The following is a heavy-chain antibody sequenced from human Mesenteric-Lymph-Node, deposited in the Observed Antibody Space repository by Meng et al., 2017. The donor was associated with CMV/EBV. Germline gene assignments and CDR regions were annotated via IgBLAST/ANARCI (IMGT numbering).Heavy chain of an antibody. J-gene: IGHJ4*02. CDR2: INPSGSGT. CDR1: GNSFTSYY. Sequence: ASVKVSCKVSGNSFTSYYMHWVRQAPGQGLEWMGIINPSGSGTNYPQKFQGRVTMTMDTSTSTSYMELRSLRSDDTAVYYCATGRYCTGNSCYRPPDFWGQGTLVTVSS. D-gene: IGHD2-2*02. CDR3: ATGRYCTGNSCYRPPDF. V-gene: IGHV1-46*01.